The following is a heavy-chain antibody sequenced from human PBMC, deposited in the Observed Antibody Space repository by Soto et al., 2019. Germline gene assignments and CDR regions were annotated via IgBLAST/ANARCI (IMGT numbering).Heavy chain of an antibody. CDR3: AREYCSGGSCYGEREAFDI. Sequence: QVQLQESGPGLVKPSGTLSLTCAVSSGSISSSNWWSWVRQPPGKGLEWIGEIYHSGSTNYNPSLKSRVTISVDKSKNQFSLKLSSVTAADTAVYYCAREYCSGGSCYGEREAFDIWGQGTMVTVSS. D-gene: IGHD2-15*01. V-gene: IGHV4-4*02. CDR2: IYHSGST. CDR1: SGSISSSNW. J-gene: IGHJ3*02.